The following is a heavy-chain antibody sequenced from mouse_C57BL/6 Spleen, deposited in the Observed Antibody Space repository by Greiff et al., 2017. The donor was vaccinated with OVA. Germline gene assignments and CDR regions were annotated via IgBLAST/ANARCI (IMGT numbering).Heavy chain of an antibody. D-gene: IGHD2-5*01. V-gene: IGHV1-72*01. CDR2: IDPNSGGT. J-gene: IGHJ1*03. CDR1: ASHSTIYL. Sequence: VQLQQPGAELVKPGASVKLSCKASASHSTIYLMHWVKQRPGRGLEWIGRIDPNSGGTKYNEKFKSKATLTVDKPSSTAYMQLSSLTSEDSAVYYCARSGSNYEYFDVWGTGTTVTVSS. CDR3: ARSGSNYEYFDV.